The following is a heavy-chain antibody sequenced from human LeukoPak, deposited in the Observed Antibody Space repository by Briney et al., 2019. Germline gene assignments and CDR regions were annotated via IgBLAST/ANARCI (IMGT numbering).Heavy chain of an antibody. CDR2: ISSGSSYI. Sequence: GGSLRLSYAASGFTFSSYSMNWVRQAPGKGLEWVSSISSGSSYIYYADSVKGRFTISRDNAKNSLYLQMNSLRAEDTAVYYCARGVMPQLPDWFDPWGQGTLVTVSS. V-gene: IGHV3-21*01. CDR1: GFTFSSYS. CDR3: ARGVMPQLPDWFDP. J-gene: IGHJ5*02. D-gene: IGHD2-2*01.